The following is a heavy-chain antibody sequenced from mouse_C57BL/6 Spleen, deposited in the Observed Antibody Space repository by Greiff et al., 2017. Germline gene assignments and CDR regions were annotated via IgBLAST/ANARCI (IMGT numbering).Heavy chain of an antibody. Sequence: DVQLQESVAELVRPGASVKLSCTASGFNIKNTYMHWVKQRPEQGLEWIGRIDPANGNTKYAPKFQGKATITADTSSNTAYLQLSSLTSEDTAIYYCASLDYCGSSPWFAYWGQGTLVTVSA. CDR3: ASLDYCGSSPWFAY. CDR2: IDPANGNT. CDR1: GFNIKNTY. D-gene: IGHD1-1*01. J-gene: IGHJ3*01. V-gene: IGHV14-3*01.